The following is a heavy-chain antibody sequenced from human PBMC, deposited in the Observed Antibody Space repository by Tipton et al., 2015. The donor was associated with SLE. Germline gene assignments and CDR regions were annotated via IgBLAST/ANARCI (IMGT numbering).Heavy chain of an antibody. Sequence: QSGPEVKKPGASVKVSCKASGYTFTSYYMHWVRQAPGQGLEWMGVINPRAGSTSYAQKFQGRVIMTRDTSTRTAYMELSSLRSEDTAVYYCARDGSSSSYFDYWGQGTLVTVSS. D-gene: IGHD6-13*01. J-gene: IGHJ4*02. CDR3: ARDGSSSSYFDY. V-gene: IGHV1-46*01. CDR1: GYTFTSYY. CDR2: INPRAGST.